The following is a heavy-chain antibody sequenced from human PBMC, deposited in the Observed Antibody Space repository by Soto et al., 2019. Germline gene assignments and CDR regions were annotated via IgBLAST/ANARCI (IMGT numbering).Heavy chain of an antibody. V-gene: IGHV3-23*01. Sequence: PGGYCRLCCTASGFTFSSYAMSWFRQAPGKGKEWVSAISGSGGSTYYADSVKGRFTISRDNSKNTLYLQMNSLRADDTAVYYCAKGPEGQLDWFDPWGQGT. CDR2: ISGSGGST. CDR1: GFTFSSYA. J-gene: IGHJ5*02. D-gene: IGHD6-13*01. CDR3: AKGPEGQLDWFDP.